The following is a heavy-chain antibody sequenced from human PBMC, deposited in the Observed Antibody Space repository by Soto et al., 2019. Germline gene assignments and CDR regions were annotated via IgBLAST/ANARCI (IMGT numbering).Heavy chain of an antibody. CDR2: IKQDGSEK. D-gene: IGHD6-19*01. CDR1: GITFSSYW. CDR3: ARAGYSSGWRFDY. J-gene: IGHJ4*02. Sequence: TGGSLRLSCAASGITFSSYWMNWVRQAPGKGLEWVANIKQDGSEKNYVDSVKGRFTISRDNAKNSLYLQMNSLTAEDTAVYYCARAGYSSGWRFDYWGQGTLVTVSS. V-gene: IGHV3-7*01.